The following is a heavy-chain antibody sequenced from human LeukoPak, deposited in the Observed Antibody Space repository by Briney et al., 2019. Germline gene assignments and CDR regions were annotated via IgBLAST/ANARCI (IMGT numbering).Heavy chain of an antibody. D-gene: IGHD6-6*01. J-gene: IGHJ4*02. CDR2: IYTSGST. CDR3: AKKRAARGGGGYYFDY. V-gene: IGHV4-61*02. Sequence: ASQTLSLTCTVSGGSISSGSYYWSWIRQPAGKGLEWIGRIYTSGSTNYNPSLKSRVTISVDTSKNQFSLKLSSVTAADTAVYYCAKKRAARGGGGYYFDYGGQETLVTVPS. CDR1: GGSISSGSYY.